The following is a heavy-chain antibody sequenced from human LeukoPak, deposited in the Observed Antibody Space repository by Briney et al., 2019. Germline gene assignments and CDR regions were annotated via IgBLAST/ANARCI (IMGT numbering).Heavy chain of an antibody. Sequence: GGSLRLSCAASGFTFSTYAMSWVRQAPGKGLEWVSAIGGSGRSTYYADSVKGRCTISRDNSKNTLYLHMNGLTGEDTALYYCAKGRSSAAFDIWGQGTMVTVSS. CDR2: IGGSGRST. J-gene: IGHJ3*02. CDR3: AKGRSSAAFDI. CDR1: GFTFSTYA. V-gene: IGHV3-23*01. D-gene: IGHD6-6*01.